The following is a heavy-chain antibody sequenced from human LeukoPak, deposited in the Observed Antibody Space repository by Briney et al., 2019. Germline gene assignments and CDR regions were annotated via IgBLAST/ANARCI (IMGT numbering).Heavy chain of an antibody. D-gene: IGHD3-22*01. CDR3: ARIYYYESSGYRYLDY. Sequence: GGSLRLSCAASGFTFSSYWMSWVRQAPGKGLEWVAKIKPDGSENFHVDSVKGRFTISRDNARNSLYLEMSTLRAEDTAVYYCARIYYYESSGYRYLDYWGQGILVTVSS. J-gene: IGHJ4*02. CDR1: GFTFSSYW. V-gene: IGHV3-7*01. CDR2: IKPDGSEN.